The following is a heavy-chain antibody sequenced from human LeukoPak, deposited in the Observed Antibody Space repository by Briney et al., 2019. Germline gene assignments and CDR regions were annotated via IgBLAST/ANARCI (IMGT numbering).Heavy chain of an antibody. J-gene: IGHJ4*02. CDR3: ARGGWQLLG. D-gene: IGHD1-26*01. CDR2: IYYTGTT. Sequence: SETLSLTCTVSGGSVSSGSYYWSWIRQPPGKGLEWIGYIYYTGTTNYNPSLKSRVTISLDTSKNQFSLKLSSVTAADTAVYYCARGGWQLLGWGQGTLVTVSS. V-gene: IGHV4-61*01. CDR1: GGSVSSGSYY.